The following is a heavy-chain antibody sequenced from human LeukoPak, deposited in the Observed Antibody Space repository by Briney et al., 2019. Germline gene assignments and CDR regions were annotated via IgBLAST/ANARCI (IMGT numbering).Heavy chain of an antibody. J-gene: IGHJ6*02. CDR2: ISGSGGST. CDR1: GFTFSSYA. V-gene: IGHV3-23*01. Sequence: PGGSLRLSCAASGFTFSSYAMSWVRQAPGKGRGWVSAISGSGGSTYYADSVKGRFTISRDNSKNTLYLQMNSLRAEDTAVYYCANRGNSLYYYYGMDVWGQGTTVTVSS. CDR3: ANRGNSLYYYYGMDV. D-gene: IGHD4-23*01.